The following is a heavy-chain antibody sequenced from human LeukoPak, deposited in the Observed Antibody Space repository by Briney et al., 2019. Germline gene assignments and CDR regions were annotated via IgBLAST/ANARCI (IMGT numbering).Heavy chain of an antibody. J-gene: IGHJ4*02. V-gene: IGHV3-30-3*01. D-gene: IGHD5-18*01. CDR3: ARDYTAMVKLDY. Sequence: PGRSLRLSCAASGFTFSSYAMHWVRQAPGKGLXXVAVISYDGSNKYYADSVKGRFTISRDNSKNTLYLQMNSLRAEDTAVYYCARDYTAMVKLDYWGQGTLVTVSS. CDR2: ISYDGSNK. CDR1: GFTFSSYA.